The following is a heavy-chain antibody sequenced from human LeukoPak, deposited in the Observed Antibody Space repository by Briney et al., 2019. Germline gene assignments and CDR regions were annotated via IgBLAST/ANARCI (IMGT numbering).Heavy chain of an antibody. CDR1: GFTFDDYA. V-gene: IGHV3-9*01. J-gene: IGHJ4*02. CDR2: ISWNSGSI. CDR3: AKAFTFGGVIAPFDY. D-gene: IGHD3-16*02. Sequence: GGSLRLSCAASGFTFDDYAMHWVRQAPGKGLEWVSGISWNSGSICYADSVKGRFTISRDNAKNSLYLQMSSLRAEDTALYYCAKAFTFGGVIAPFDYWGQGTLVTVSS.